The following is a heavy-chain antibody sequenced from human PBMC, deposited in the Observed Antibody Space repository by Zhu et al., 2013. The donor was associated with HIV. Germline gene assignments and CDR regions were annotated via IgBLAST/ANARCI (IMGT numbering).Heavy chain of an antibody. J-gene: IGHJ6*02. D-gene: IGHD5-18*01. CDR1: GGTFSSYA. Sequence: QVRLVQSGAEVKKPGSSVKVSCKASGGTFSSYAISWVRQAPGQGLEWMGGIIPIFGTANYAQKFQGRVTITADESTSTAYMELSSLRSEDTAVYYCARGGLPGYSYGYLGVRMDVWGQGTTVTVSS. CDR3: ARGGLPGYSYGYLGVRMDV. CDR2: IIPIFGTA. V-gene: IGHV1-69*01.